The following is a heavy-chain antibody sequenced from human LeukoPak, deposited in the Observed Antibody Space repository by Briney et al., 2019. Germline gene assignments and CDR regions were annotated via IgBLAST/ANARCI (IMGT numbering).Heavy chain of an antibody. CDR1: GHSVTSYW. J-gene: IGHJ4*02. D-gene: IGHD2-21*02. V-gene: IGHV5-51*01. CDR3: ARGKTDTEFDY. CDR2: IYPGDSDT. Sequence: GESLKISCKGSGHSVTSYWIGWVRQMPGKGLEWMGIIYPGDSDTRYSPSFQGQVTISADKSISTAYLRWSSLKASDTAMYYCARGKTDTEFDYWGREPWSPSPQ.